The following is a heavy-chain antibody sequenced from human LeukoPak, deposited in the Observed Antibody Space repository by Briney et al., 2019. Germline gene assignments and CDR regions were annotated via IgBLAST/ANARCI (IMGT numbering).Heavy chain of an antibody. D-gene: IGHD3-10*01. J-gene: IGHJ6*03. CDR2: INHSGST. CDR1: GGSFSGYY. V-gene: IGHV4-34*01. Sequence: SETLSLTCAVYGGSFSGYYWSWIRQPPGEGLEWIGEINHSGSTNYNPSLKSRVTISVDTSKNQFSLKLSSVTAADTAVYYCARYRALYYYYYMDVWGKGTTVTVSS. CDR3: ARYRALYYYYYMDV.